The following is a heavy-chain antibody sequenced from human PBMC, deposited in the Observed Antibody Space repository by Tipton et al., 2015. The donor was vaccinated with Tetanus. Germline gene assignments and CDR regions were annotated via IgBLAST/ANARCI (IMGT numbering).Heavy chain of an antibody. CDR2: IIPMFGTT. J-gene: IGHJ6*02. Sequence: QVQLVQSGGEVKKPGSSVKVSCKASGGTFTNYGISWVRQAPGQGLEWLGGIIPMFGTTKYAQKFQDRVTISADASTSTAYMEVGSLTSEDTAVFYCARGNTVTKPKEYYFYGMNVWGQGTSVTVSS. V-gene: IGHV1-69*01. CDR3: ARGNTVTKPKEYYFYGMNV. CDR1: GGTFTNYG. D-gene: IGHD3-3*01.